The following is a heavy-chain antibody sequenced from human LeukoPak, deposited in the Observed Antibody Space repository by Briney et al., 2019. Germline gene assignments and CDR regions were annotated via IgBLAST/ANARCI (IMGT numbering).Heavy chain of an antibody. J-gene: IGHJ3*02. Sequence: GGSLRLSCAASGFTVSSNYMSWVRQAPGKGLEWVSVIYSGGSTYYADSVKGRFTISRDNSKNTLYLQMNSLRAEDTAVYYCAKGTYGDYGGDAFDIWGQGTMVTVSS. CDR2: IYSGGST. D-gene: IGHD4-17*01. CDR1: GFTVSSNY. V-gene: IGHV3-53*01. CDR3: AKGTYGDYGGDAFDI.